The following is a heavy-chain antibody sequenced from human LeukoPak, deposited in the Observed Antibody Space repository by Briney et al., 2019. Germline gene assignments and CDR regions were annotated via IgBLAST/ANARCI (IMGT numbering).Heavy chain of an antibody. Sequence: SETLSLTCTVSGGSISSGGYYWSWIRQHPGKGLEWIGYIYHSGSTYYNPSLKSRVTISVDRSKNQFSLKLSSVTAADTAVYYCARGGWQQLVPDYWGQGTLVTVSS. CDR1: GGSISSGGYY. CDR3: ARGGWQQLVPDY. D-gene: IGHD6-13*01. V-gene: IGHV4-30-2*01. J-gene: IGHJ4*02. CDR2: IYHSGST.